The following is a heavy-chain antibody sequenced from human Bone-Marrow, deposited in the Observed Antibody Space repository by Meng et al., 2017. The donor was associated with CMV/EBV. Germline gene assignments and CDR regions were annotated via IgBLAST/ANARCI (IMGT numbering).Heavy chain of an antibody. J-gene: IGHJ4*02. CDR2: IRYDGSNK. CDR3: ARHRGCSGGSCYWGIDY. V-gene: IGHV3-30*02. D-gene: IGHD2-15*01. CDR1: GFTFSSYG. Sequence: GESLKISCAASGFTFSSYGMHWVRQAPGKGLEWVAFIRYDGSNKYYADSVKGRFTISRDNSKNTLYLQMNSLRSEDTAVYYCARHRGCSGGSCYWGIDYWGQGTLVTVSS.